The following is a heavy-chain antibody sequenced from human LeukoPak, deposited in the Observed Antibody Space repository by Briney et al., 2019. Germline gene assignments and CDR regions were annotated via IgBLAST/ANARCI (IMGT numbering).Heavy chain of an antibody. CDR2: MNPNSGNT. CDR1: GYTFTSYD. D-gene: IGHD5-18*01. J-gene: IGHJ4*02. Sequence: GASVKVSCKASGYTFTSYDINWVRQAIGQGLEWMGWMNPNSGNTGYAQKFQGRVTITRNTSISTAYMELSSLRSEDTAVYYCARIFVDTAMDYWGQGTLVTVSS. V-gene: IGHV1-8*03. CDR3: ARIFVDTAMDY.